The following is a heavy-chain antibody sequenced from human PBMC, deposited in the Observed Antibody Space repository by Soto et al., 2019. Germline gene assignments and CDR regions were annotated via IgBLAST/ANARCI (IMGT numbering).Heavy chain of an antibody. Sequence: QLRLQESGPGQVKASETLSLTCSVSGDSISRDQYCWGWIRQPPGKGLEWIGTIYYSRRSYYNPYLKGRATVSVDTSETQFSLSLNSVTAADTAVYYCARQNYANKWFDSWGQGTLVSVSS. D-gene: IGHD3-16*01. CDR1: GDSISRDQYC. CDR2: IYYSRRS. V-gene: IGHV4-39*01. J-gene: IGHJ5*01. CDR3: ARQNYANKWFDS.